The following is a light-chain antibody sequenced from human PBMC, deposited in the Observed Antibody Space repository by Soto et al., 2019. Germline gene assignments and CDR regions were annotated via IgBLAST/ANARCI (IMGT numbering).Light chain of an antibody. Sequence: EIVLTQSPGTLSLSPGETATLSCRASESVASNYLAWYQQKPGQAPRLLVYGASTRATGIPARFSGSGSGTQFTLTISSLQPEDFATYYCQQLNAYPLTFGGGTKVDIK. J-gene: IGKJ4*01. V-gene: IGKV3-20*01. CDR2: GAS. CDR3: QQLNAYPLT. CDR1: ESVASNY.